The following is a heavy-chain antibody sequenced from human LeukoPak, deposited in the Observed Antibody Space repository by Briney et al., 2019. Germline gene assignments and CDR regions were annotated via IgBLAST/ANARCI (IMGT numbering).Heavy chain of an antibody. CDR1: GDSISTFY. V-gene: IGHV4-59*12. D-gene: IGHD3-10*01. Sequence: PSETLSLTCTVSGDSISTFYWSWIRQPPGKGLEWIGYLYYSGNTNLNPSLKSRVTISVDTSRSQFSLKLSSVTAADTAVYYCARLVWSGELYYYYGMDVWGQGTTVTVSS. CDR3: ARLVWSGELYYYYGMDV. CDR2: LYYSGNT. J-gene: IGHJ6*02.